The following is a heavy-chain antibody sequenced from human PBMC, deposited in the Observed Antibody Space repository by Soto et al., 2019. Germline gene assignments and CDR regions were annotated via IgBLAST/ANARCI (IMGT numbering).Heavy chain of an antibody. V-gene: IGHV3-30-3*01. D-gene: IGHD6-19*01. J-gene: IGHJ5*02. CDR2: ISHDGINK. CDR3: ARDMYSSDYFVKWFAP. Sequence: QVRLVESGGGVVQPGRSLRLSCTASGFSFSSYAMYWFRQPPGKGLEWVAVISHDGINKHYADSVKGRVTVSRENSNHSLDLQLTRLRGVDTAMYYCARDMYSSDYFVKWFAPWGQGTLVTVSS. CDR1: GFSFSSYA.